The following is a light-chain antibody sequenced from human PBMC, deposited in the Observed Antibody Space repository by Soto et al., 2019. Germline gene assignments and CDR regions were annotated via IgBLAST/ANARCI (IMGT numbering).Light chain of an antibody. V-gene: IGKV1-5*01. CDR1: QSIDSW. CDR2: DAS. CDR3: QQSETYPLT. Sequence: SPSTRSASVGDRVTITCRASQSIDSWLAWYQHKPGKAPNLLIYDASTLMSGVPSRFSGSGSGTEFTLTISSLQPGDFATYYCQQSETYPLTFGQGTRLEIK. J-gene: IGKJ5*01.